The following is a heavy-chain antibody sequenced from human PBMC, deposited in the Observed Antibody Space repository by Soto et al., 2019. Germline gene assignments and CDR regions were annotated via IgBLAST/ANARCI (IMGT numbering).Heavy chain of an antibody. CDR3: ARFSGSYYYAMDV. CDR2: INHSGVT. Sequence: SATLSLTCAFYGTSFRGYYWSWIRQPPGKGLEWIGEINHSGVTNYKPSLKRRVTISVDTSKNQFSLQLKSVTAADTALYYCARFSGSYYYAMDVWGQGSTVT. V-gene: IGHV4-34*01. CDR1: GTSFRGYY. D-gene: IGHD6-19*01. J-gene: IGHJ6*02.